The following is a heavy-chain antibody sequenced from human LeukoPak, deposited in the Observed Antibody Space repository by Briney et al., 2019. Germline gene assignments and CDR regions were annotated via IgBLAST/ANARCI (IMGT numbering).Heavy chain of an antibody. CDR3: ARQGSNSSGWYPVDY. D-gene: IGHD6-19*01. J-gene: IGHJ4*02. CDR1: VYTFTPYY. Sequence: SSVKVSRKTCVYTFTPYYIHWLRQAPRHRLEWMGGMNPNSGGTKYAQTFQGRVTLTRDKSISTAYLELSSLTSDDTAGYFCARQGSNSSGWYPVDYWGQGTLVSVSS. V-gene: IGHV1-2*02. CDR2: MNPNSGGT.